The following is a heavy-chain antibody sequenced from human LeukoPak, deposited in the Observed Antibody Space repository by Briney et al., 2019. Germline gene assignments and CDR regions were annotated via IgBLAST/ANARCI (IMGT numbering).Heavy chain of an antibody. CDR2: IKQDGSEK. J-gene: IGHJ6*02. CDR3: ARDQDPDIVVVPAAMRDYYYYYGMDV. D-gene: IGHD2-2*01. Sequence: GGSLRLSCAASGFTFSSYWMSWVRQAPGKGLEWVANIKQDGSEKYYADSVKGRFTISRDNAKNSLYLQMNSLRAEDTAVYYCARDQDPDIVVVPAAMRDYYYYYGMDVWGQGTTVTVSS. CDR1: GFTFSSYW. V-gene: IGHV3-7*01.